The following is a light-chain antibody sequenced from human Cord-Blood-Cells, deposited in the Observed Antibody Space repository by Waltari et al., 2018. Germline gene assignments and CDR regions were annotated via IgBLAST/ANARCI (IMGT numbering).Light chain of an antibody. V-gene: IGKV3-20*01. CDR1: QSVSSSY. J-gene: IGKJ1*01. Sequence: VLTQSPGTLSLSPGERSTLSCRASQSVSSSYLAWYQQKPGQAPRLLIYGASSRATGIPDRFSGSGSGTDFTLTISRLEPEDFAVYYCQQYGSSPQTFGQGTKVEIK. CDR3: QQYGSSPQT. CDR2: GAS.